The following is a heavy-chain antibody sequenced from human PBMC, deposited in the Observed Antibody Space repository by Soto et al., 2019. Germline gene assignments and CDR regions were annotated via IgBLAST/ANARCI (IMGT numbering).Heavy chain of an antibody. Sequence: ASVKVSCKASGYTFTSYGIIWVRQAPGQGLERMGWISAYNGNTNYAQKLQGRVTMTTDTSTSTAYMELRSLRSDDTAVYYCARDFLHDYSIAYYYYGMDVWGQGTTVTVSS. CDR3: ARDFLHDYSIAYYYYGMDV. V-gene: IGHV1-18*01. CDR2: ISAYNGNT. CDR1: GYTFTSYG. D-gene: IGHD4-4*01. J-gene: IGHJ6*02.